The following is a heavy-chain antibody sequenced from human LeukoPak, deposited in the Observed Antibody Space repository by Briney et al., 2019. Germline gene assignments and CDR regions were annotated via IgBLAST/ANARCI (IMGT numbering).Heavy chain of an antibody. V-gene: IGHV4-38-2*01. D-gene: IGHD3-10*01. Sequence: AETLSLTCAVSGHSMSTGYNWGWSRQPPGRGLECIGIMSHNRDTSYNPSMTNRGTISMDTSKNQISLRLTSVTAADTGVYYCASYYASGVSAYNYYGIDGWGKGTTVTVSS. J-gene: IGHJ6*04. CDR1: GHSMSTGYN. CDR2: MSHNRDT. CDR3: ASYYASGVSAYNYYGIDG.